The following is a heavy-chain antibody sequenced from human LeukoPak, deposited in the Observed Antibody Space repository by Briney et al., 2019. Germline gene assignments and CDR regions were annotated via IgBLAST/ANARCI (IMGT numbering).Heavy chain of an antibody. Sequence: PGGSLRLSCAASGFTFSGYGMHWVRQAPGKGLEWVAFVRYDSSNKYYADSVKGRFTVSRDNSKNMLYLQMNSLRAEDTAVYYCARDPYSGTYGDTYYYYMDVWGKGTTVTISS. CDR3: ARDPYSGTYGDTYYYYMDV. J-gene: IGHJ6*03. D-gene: IGHD1-26*01. V-gene: IGHV3-30*02. CDR2: VRYDSSNK. CDR1: GFTFSGYG.